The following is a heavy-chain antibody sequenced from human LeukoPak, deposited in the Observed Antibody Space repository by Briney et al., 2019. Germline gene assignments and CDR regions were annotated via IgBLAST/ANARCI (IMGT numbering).Heavy chain of an antibody. D-gene: IGHD2-2*01. CDR3: ARDVGEYCCSVSCYASDY. V-gene: IGHV1-2*02. J-gene: IGHJ4*02. CDR2: INPRSGGT. Sequence: ASVKVSCKASGYTFTGYYMHWVRQAPGQGLEWVGWINPRSGGTNYAQKFQGRVTMTRDTSISTAYMELRRLRSDDTAVYYCARDVGEYCCSVSCYASDYWGQGTLVTVSS. CDR1: GYTFTGYY.